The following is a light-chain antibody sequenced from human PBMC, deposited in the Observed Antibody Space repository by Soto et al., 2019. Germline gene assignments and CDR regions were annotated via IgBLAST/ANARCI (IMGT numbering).Light chain of an antibody. CDR1: QTVSRSY. CDR2: LAS. CDR3: QQYGSSPLT. V-gene: IGKV3-20*01. Sequence: EIVLTQSPGTLSLSPGERATLSCRASQTVSRSYLAWYQQKPGQAPRLLIYLASSRATGIPDRFSGSGSGTDCTLTIRRLEPEDFAVYYCQQYGSSPLTFGGGTKVEIK. J-gene: IGKJ4*01.